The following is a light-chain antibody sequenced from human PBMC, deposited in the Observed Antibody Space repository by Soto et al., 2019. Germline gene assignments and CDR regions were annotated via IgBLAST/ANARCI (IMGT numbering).Light chain of an antibody. V-gene: IGKV3-15*01. CDR3: QQYNNWPQT. J-gene: IGKJ1*01. CDR1: QSLRRS. Sequence: ETMMTQSPDTLSVSLGERATLSCRASQSLRRSLAWYQQKPGQAPRLLIYDASTRATGIPARFSGSGSGRDFTITISGMQSEDFAVYYCQQYNNWPQTFGQGTKVDIK. CDR2: DAS.